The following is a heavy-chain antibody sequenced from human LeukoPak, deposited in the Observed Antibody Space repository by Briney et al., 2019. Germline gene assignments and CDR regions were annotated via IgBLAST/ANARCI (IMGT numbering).Heavy chain of an antibody. V-gene: IGHV3-23*01. CDR2: ISDSGGRT. D-gene: IGHD3-22*01. Sequence: GGSLRLSCAVSGITLSNYGMSWVRQAPGKGLEWVAGISDSGGRTNYADSVKGRFTISRDNPKNTLYLQINSLRAEDTAVYFCAKRGVVIRVILVGFHKEAYYFDSWGRGALVTVSS. CDR3: AKRGVVIRVILVGFHKEAYYFDS. CDR1: GITLSNYG. J-gene: IGHJ4*02.